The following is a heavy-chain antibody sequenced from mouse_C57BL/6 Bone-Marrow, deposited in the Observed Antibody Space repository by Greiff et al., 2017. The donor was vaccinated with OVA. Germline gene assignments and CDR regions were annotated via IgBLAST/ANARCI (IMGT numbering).Heavy chain of an antibody. V-gene: IGHV5-16*01. D-gene: IGHD3-3*01. CDR3: ARGGWDWYFDV. CDR1: GFTFSDYY. J-gene: IGHJ1*03. CDR2: INYDGSST. Sequence: EVKVVESEGGLVQPGSSMKLSCTAFGFTFSDYYMAWVRQVPEKGLEWVANINYDGSSTYYLDSLKSRFIISRDNAKNILYLQMSSLKSEDTATYYCARGGWDWYFDVWGTGTTVTVSS.